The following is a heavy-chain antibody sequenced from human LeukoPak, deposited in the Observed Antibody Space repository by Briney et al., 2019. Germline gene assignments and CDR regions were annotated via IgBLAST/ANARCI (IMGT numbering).Heavy chain of an antibody. CDR1: GDSISSFY. CDR2: IYSSGST. CDR3: ARDVVAAAGTWDY. Sequence: KPSETLSLTCTVSGDSISSFYWSWIRQPAGKGLEWIGRIYSSGSTNYNPSLESRVTMSVDTSKNQLSLKLSSVTAADTAVYYCARDVVAAAGTWDYWGQGTLVTVSS. J-gene: IGHJ4*02. V-gene: IGHV4-4*07. D-gene: IGHD6-13*01.